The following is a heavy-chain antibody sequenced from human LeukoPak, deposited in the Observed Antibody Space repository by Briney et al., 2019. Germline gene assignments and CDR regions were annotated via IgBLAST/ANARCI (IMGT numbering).Heavy chain of an antibody. CDR2: MYYSGST. CDR3: ARHLGQSSSWSPVDY. Sequence: SETLSLTCTVTGGSISSDYWSWIRQPPAKGLEWIGYMYYSGSTNYNLSLKSRATISVETSKNQFSLKVSSVTAADTAIYYCARHLGQSSSWSPVDYWGQGILVTVSS. J-gene: IGHJ4*02. CDR1: GGSISSDY. V-gene: IGHV4-59*08. D-gene: IGHD6-13*01.